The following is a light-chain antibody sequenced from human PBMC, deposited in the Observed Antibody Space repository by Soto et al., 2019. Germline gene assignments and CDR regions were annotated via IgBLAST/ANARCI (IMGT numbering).Light chain of an antibody. Sequence: IVLTQSPTTLSLWPGETAVLSCRASQSISNSLSWYQQRPGQAPRLLIYDASNRAPGIPARFSGSGSGTVFTLTISSLEPEDFALYYCQQRSSWITFGQGTRLEIE. V-gene: IGKV3-11*01. J-gene: IGKJ5*01. CDR1: QSISNS. CDR2: DAS. CDR3: QQRSSWIT.